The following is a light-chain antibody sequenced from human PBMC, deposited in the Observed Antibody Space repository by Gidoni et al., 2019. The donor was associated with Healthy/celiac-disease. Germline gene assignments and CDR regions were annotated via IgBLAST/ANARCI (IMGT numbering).Light chain of an antibody. CDR2: SNN. V-gene: IGLV1-44*01. CDR3: AAWDDSLFWV. Sequence: QSVLTQPPSASGTPGQRVTIPCSGSSSNIGSNTVNWYQQLPGTATKLLIYSNNQRPSGVPDRFSGSKSGTSASLAISGLQSEDEADYYCAAWDDSLFWVFGGGTKLTVL. CDR1: SSNIGSNT. J-gene: IGLJ3*02.